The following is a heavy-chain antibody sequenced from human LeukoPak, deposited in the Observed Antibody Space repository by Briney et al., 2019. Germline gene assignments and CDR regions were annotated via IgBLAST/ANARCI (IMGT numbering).Heavy chain of an antibody. CDR1: GGSISNYY. D-gene: IGHD2-21*02. Sequence: SETLSLTCTVSGGSISNYYWNWIRQPPGKGLEWIGYIYYTGSTNYNPSLKSRVTMSVDTSKNQFSLNLRSVTPEDTAVYYCARGPGYCTGDCYIDYWGQGTLVTVSS. V-gene: IGHV4-59*01. CDR3: ARGPGYCTGDCYIDY. J-gene: IGHJ4*02. CDR2: IYYTGST.